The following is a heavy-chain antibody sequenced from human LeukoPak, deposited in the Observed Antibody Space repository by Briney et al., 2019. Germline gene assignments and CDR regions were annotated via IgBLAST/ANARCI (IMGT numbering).Heavy chain of an antibody. CDR1: GFTFSSSA. D-gene: IGHD3-3*01. V-gene: IGHV3-23*01. CDR2: ISGRGTNT. CDR3: AKPKAGFWSGWD. J-gene: IGHJ4*02. Sequence: VQPGGSLRLSCAASGFTFSSSAMNWARQAPGKGLEWVSGISGRGTNTDYADSVRGRFTISRDNSNNTLFLQMNSLRAEDTAVYYCAKPKAGFWSGWDWGQGTLVTVSS.